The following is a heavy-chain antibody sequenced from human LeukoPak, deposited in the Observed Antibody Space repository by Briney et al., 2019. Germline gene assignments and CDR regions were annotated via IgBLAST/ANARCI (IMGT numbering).Heavy chain of an antibody. J-gene: IGHJ4*02. V-gene: IGHV3-48*03. Sequence: GGSLRLSCAASGFIFSNYEMTWVRQAPGKGLEWVSYIPGSGSPLYYADSLKGRFTISRDNAKNTLYLHMNSLRAEDTAIYFCARDFSGSIDYWGQGTQVTVSS. D-gene: IGHD3-3*01. CDR2: IPGSGSPL. CDR3: ARDFSGSIDY. CDR1: GFIFSNYE.